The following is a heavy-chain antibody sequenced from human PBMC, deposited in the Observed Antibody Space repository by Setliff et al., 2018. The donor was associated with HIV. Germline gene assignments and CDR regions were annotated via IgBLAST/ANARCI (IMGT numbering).Heavy chain of an antibody. D-gene: IGHD3-22*01. Sequence: ASVKVSCKAFGYTFTSYYMHWVRQAPGQGLEWMGIINPSGGSTSYAQKFQGRVTMTRDTSTSTVYMELSSLRSEDTAVYYCARYESSGHDAFDLWGQGTMVTV. J-gene: IGHJ3*01. CDR3: ARYESSGHDAFDL. V-gene: IGHV1-46*01. CDR2: INPSGGST. CDR1: GYTFTSYY.